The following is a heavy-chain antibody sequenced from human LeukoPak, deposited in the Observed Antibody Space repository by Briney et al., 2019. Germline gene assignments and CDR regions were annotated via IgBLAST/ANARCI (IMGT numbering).Heavy chain of an antibody. J-gene: IGHJ5*02. D-gene: IGHD3-10*01. CDR2: IKQDGSEK. V-gene: IGHV3-7*01. CDR1: GFTFSSYW. CDR3: ARHRRVYGSGSYYKGNWFDP. Sequence: PGGSLRLSCAASGFTFSSYWMSWVRQAPGKGLEWVANIKQDGSEKYYVDSVKGRFTISRDNAKNSLYLQMNSLRAEDTAVYYCARHRRVYGSGSYYKGNWFDPWGQGTLVTVSS.